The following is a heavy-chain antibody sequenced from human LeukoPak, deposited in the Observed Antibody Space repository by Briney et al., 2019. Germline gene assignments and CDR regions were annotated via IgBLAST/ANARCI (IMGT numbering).Heavy chain of an antibody. D-gene: IGHD3-10*01. CDR1: GGSISSYD. CDR2: IYYTGST. J-gene: IGHJ4*02. Sequence: SQTLSLTFTVSGGSISSYDWSWIRQPPGKGLEWIGYIYYTGSTNYNPSLTSPVNISVDTSQNQFSLKLSSVTAAATAVYYCARVVWLYYFDYWGQGTLVTVSS. V-gene: IGHV4-59*12. CDR3: ARVVWLYYFDY.